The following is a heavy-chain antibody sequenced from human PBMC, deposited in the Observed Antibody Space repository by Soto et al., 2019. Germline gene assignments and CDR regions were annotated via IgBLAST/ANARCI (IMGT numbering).Heavy chain of an antibody. Sequence: SETLSLTCTVSGGSISSYYWSWIRQPPGKGLEWIGYIYYSGSTNYNPSLKSRVTISVDTSKNQFSLKLSSVTAADTAVYYCASGVAYYYDSSGYYPTGSLDYWGQGALVTVSS. D-gene: IGHD3-22*01. CDR2: IYYSGST. J-gene: IGHJ4*02. CDR1: GGSISSYY. CDR3: ASGVAYYYDSSGYYPTGSLDY. V-gene: IGHV4-59*01.